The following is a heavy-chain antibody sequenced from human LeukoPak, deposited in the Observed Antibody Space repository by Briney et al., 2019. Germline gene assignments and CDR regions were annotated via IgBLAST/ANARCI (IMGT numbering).Heavy chain of an antibody. D-gene: IGHD3-9*01. V-gene: IGHV4-4*09. CDR3: ARRYRTELNILTGYYRSSNYYYYMDV. Sequence: SETLSLTCTVSGGSISSYYWSWIRQPPGKGLEWIGYIYTSGSTNYNPSLKSRVTTSVDTSKNQFSLKLSSVTAADTAVYYCARRYRTELNILTGYYRSSNYYYYMDVWGKGTTVTVSS. J-gene: IGHJ6*03. CDR2: IYTSGST. CDR1: GGSISSYY.